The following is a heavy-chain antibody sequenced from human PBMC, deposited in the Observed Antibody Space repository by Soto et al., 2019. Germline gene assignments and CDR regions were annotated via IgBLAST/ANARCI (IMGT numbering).Heavy chain of an antibody. Sequence: ASVKVSCKASGYTFTRYTMNWVRQAPGQRLEWMGWINPDNGNTKSSQKFQDRVIITRDTSASTAYMDLSSLRSEDSAVYYCARGIATGQLDPWGQGTLVTVSS. CDR1: GYTFTRYT. V-gene: IGHV1-3*01. CDR3: ARGIATGQLDP. D-gene: IGHD2-15*01. J-gene: IGHJ5*02. CDR2: INPDNGNT.